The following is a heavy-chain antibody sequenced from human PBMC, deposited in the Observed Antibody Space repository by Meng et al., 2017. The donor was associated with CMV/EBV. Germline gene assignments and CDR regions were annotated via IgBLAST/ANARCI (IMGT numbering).Heavy chain of an antibody. CDR3: ARRYLRDIVVVTHYYYGMDV. V-gene: IGHV3-30*02. J-gene: IGHJ6*02. CDR2: IRYDGSNK. D-gene: IGHD2-2*01. Sequence: GGSLRLSCTASGFTFSSYGMHWVRQAPGKGLEWVAFIRYDGSNKYYVDSVKGRFTISRDNAKNSLYLQMNSLRAEDTAVYYCARRYLRDIVVVTHYYYGMDVWGQGTTVTVSS. CDR1: GFTFSSYG.